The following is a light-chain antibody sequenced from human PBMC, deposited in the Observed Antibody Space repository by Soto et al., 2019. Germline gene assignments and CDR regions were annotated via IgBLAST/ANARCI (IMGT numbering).Light chain of an antibody. Sequence: LTQPASVSGSPRQSITISCTGTSSDVGGYNYVSWYQQHPGKAPKLMIYEVSNRPSGVSNRFSGSKSGNTASLTISGLQAEDEADYYCSSYTSSSTLVFGTGTKVTVL. CDR2: EVS. J-gene: IGLJ1*01. CDR3: SSYTSSSTLV. V-gene: IGLV2-14*01. CDR1: SSDVGGYNY.